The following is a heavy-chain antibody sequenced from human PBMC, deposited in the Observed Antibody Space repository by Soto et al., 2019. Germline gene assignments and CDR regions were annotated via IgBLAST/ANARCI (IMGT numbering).Heavy chain of an antibody. Sequence: TSETLSLTCAVSGGSISSSNWWSWVRQPPGKGLEWIGEIYHSGSTNYNPSLKSRVTISVDKSKNQFSLKLSSVTAADTAVYYCARRVLWFGELYYFDYWGQGTLVTVSS. V-gene: IGHV4-4*02. CDR3: ARRVLWFGELYYFDY. J-gene: IGHJ4*02. CDR2: IYHSGST. D-gene: IGHD3-10*01. CDR1: GGSISSSNW.